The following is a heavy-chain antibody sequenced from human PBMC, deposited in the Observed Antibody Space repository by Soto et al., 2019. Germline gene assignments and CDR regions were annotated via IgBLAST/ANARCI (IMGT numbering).Heavy chain of an antibody. CDR2: VIPMCGPA. V-gene: IGHV1-69*01. Sequence: QVPLVQSGAEVKKPGSSVTVSCKASGDTFSSYAIHWVRQAPGQGLEWMGGVIPMCGPAKYAQMLQGRVTITANDSTTTVYMVVNSLTSQGTAVYYCASVTAMVRGVIDNWFDAWGHGTLVTVSS. J-gene: IGHJ5*01. D-gene: IGHD3-10*01. CDR3: ASVTAMVRGVIDNWFDA. CDR1: GDTFSSYA.